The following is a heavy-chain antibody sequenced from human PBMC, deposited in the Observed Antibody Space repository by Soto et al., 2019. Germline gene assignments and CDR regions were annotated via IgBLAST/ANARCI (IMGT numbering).Heavy chain of an antibody. V-gene: IGHV1-3*01. Sequence: GASVKVSCKASGYTFTSYAMHWVRQAPGQRLEWMGWINAGNGNTKYSQKFQGRVTITRDTSASTAYMELSSLRSEDTAVYYCVRDGASLINLFFGMDVWGQGTTVTVSS. CDR2: INAGNGNT. J-gene: IGHJ6*02. D-gene: IGHD2-8*01. CDR3: VRDGASLINLFFGMDV. CDR1: GYTFTSYA.